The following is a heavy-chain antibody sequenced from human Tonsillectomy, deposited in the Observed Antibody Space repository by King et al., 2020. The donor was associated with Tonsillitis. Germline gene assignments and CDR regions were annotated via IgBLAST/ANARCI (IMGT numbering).Heavy chain of an antibody. V-gene: IGHV4-30-4*07. J-gene: IGHJ2*01. Sequence: QLQESGPGLVKPSQTLSLTCAVSGGSISSGGYSWSWIRQPPGKGLEWIGYINYSGSTYYNPSLKSRVTISVDTSKNQFSLKLSSVTAADTAVYYCAREPPTEFLWYFDLWGRGTLVTVSS. CDR1: GGSISSGGYS. CDR3: AREPPTEFLWYFDL. D-gene: IGHD1-1*01. CDR2: INYSGST.